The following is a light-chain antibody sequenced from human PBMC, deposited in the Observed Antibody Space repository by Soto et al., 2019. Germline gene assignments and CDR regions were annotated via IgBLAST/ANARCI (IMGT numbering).Light chain of an antibody. CDR2: EVS. CDR1: SSDVGGYNY. J-gene: IGLJ1*01. CDR3: SSYTSSSTLYV. Sequence: QSVLTQPASVSGSPGQSITISCTGTSSDVGGYNYVSWYQQHPGKAPKLMIYEVSNRPSGVSNRFSDSKSGNTASLTISGLQAEDEADYYCSSYTSSSTLYVFGTGTKLTVL. V-gene: IGLV2-14*01.